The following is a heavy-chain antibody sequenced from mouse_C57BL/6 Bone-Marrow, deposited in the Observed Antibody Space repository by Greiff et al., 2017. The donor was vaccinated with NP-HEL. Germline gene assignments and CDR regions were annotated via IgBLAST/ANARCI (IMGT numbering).Heavy chain of an antibody. CDR1: GFTFSDYY. Sequence: EVKLVESGGGLVQPGGSLKLSCAASGFTFSDYYMYWVRQTPEKRLEWVAYISNGGGSTYYPDTVKGRFTISRDNAKNTLYLQMSRLKSEDTAMYYCARPDWDYAMDYWGQGTSVTVSS. V-gene: IGHV5-12*01. CDR2: ISNGGGST. CDR3: ARPDWDYAMDY. J-gene: IGHJ4*01. D-gene: IGHD4-1*01.